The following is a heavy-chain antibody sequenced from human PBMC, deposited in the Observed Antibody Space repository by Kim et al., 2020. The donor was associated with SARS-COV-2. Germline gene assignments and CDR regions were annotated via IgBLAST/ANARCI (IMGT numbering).Heavy chain of an antibody. CDR3: AKVGYGYWYFDL. J-gene: IGHJ2*01. CDR1: GFTFSGYA. V-gene: IGHV3-23*01. CDR2: IRGNGGST. Sequence: GGSLRLSCAASGFTFSGYAMTWVRQAPGKGLEWVSVIRGNGGSTYYADSVKGRFTISRDNSKNTLSVQMNSLRADDTAVYYCAKVGYGYWYFDLWGRGTMVTVSS. D-gene: IGHD2-8*01.